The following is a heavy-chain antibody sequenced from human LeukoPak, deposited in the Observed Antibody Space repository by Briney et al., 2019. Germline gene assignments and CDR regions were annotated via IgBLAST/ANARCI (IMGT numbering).Heavy chain of an antibody. V-gene: IGHV3-64*01. CDR3: AKDRRRYGFDP. CDR2: ISSNGGST. CDR1: GFTFSSYA. Sequence: GGSLRLSCAASGFTFSSYAMHWVRQAPGKGLEYVSAISSNGGSTYYANSVKGRFTISRDNSKNTLYLQMGSLRAEDMAVYYCAKDRRRYGFDPWGQGTLVTVSS. D-gene: IGHD3-9*01. J-gene: IGHJ5*02.